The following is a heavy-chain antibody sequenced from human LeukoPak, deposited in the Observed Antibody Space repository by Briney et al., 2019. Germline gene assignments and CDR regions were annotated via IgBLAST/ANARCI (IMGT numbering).Heavy chain of an antibody. D-gene: IGHD2-2*02. J-gene: IGHJ4*02. CDR1: GFTFSSYS. CDR2: ISSSSSYI. Sequence: PGGSLRLSCAASGFTFSSYSMNWVRQAPGKGLEWVSSISSSSSYIYYADSVKGRFTISRDNAKNSLYLQMNSLRAEDTAVYYCARGVLGYCSSTSCYIAYYWGQGTLVTVSS. CDR3: ARGVLGYCSSTSCYIAYY. V-gene: IGHV3-21*01.